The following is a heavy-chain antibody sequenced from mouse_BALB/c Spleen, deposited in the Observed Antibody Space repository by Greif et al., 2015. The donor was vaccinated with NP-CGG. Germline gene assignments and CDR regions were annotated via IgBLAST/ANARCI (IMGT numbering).Heavy chain of an antibody. CDR2: INPSNGRT. CDR1: GYTFTSYW. D-gene: IGHD2-2*01. CDR3: ARALWLREVSYWYFDV. Sequence: VHLVESGAELVKPGASVKLSCKASGYTFTSYWMHRVKQRPGQGLEWIGEINPSNGRTNYNERFKSKATLTVDKSSSTAYMQLSSLTSEDSAVYYCARALWLREVSYWYFDVWGAGTTVTVSS. V-gene: IGHV1S81*02. J-gene: IGHJ1*01.